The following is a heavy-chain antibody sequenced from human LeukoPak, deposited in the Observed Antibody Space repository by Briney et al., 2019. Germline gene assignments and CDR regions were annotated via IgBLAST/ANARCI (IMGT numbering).Heavy chain of an antibody. D-gene: IGHD3-16*01. CDR3: ASGGHLDW. Sequence: GGSLRLSCAASGLTFSNYWMDWVRQAPGKGLQWVANINEDGSEKHYVDSVKGRFTISRDNAENSLYLQMNSLRAEDTAVYYCASGGHLDWWGQGALVTVAS. CDR2: INEDGSEK. J-gene: IGHJ4*02. CDR1: GLTFSNYW. V-gene: IGHV3-7*03.